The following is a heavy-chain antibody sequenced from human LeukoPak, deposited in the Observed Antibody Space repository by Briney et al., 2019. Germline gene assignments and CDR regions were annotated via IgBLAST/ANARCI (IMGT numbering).Heavy chain of an antibody. CDR3: ARRPAEEQYREYFDY. V-gene: IGHV4-39*01. CDR2: FYYDERT. Sequence: SETLSLTCTVSGGSIITSSFSWGWIRQPPGKRLEWIGNFYYDERTYYNPSLKSRVTISADTSKNQFSLMLNSVSAADTAVYYCARRPAEEQYREYFDYWGQGTLVTVSS. D-gene: IGHD1/OR15-1a*01. J-gene: IGHJ4*02. CDR1: GGSIITSSFS.